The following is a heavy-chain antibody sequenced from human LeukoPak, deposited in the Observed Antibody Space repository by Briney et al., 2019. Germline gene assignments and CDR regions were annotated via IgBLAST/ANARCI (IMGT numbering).Heavy chain of an antibody. D-gene: IGHD3-22*01. Sequence: KPSETQSLTCTVSGGSISSYYWSWIRQPPGKGLEWSGYIYYSGSTNYNPSLKSRVTISVDTSKNQFSLKLSSVTAADTAVYYCARDRYYYDSSGYSNWFDPWGQGTLVTVSS. J-gene: IGHJ5*02. CDR2: IYYSGST. CDR1: GGSISSYY. V-gene: IGHV4-59*01. CDR3: ARDRYYYDSSGYSNWFDP.